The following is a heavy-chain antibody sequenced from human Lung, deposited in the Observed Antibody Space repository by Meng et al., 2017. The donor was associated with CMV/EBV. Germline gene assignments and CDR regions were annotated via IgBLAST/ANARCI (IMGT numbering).Heavy chain of an antibody. D-gene: IGHD3-3*01. CDR1: GYTFTSYD. CDR3: AKCYDFWSGYYSQDHYYYYGMDV. J-gene: IGHJ6*02. Sequence: ASVKVSXKASGYTFTSYDINWVRQATGQGLGWMGWMNPNSGNTGYAQKFQGRVTMTRNTSISTAYMELCSLRSEDTAVYYCAKCYDFWSGYYSQDHYYYYGMDVWGQGSXVXVSS. CDR2: MNPNSGNT. V-gene: IGHV1-8*01.